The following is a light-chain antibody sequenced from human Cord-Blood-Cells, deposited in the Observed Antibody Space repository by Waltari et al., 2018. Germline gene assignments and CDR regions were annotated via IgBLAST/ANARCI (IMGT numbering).Light chain of an antibody. CDR1: QDISNY. CDR3: QQYEV. V-gene: IGKV1-33*01. CDR2: DAS. J-gene: IGKJ3*01. Sequence: DIQMTQSPSSLSASVGDRVTITCPASQDISNYLNWYQQKPGKAPQLLIYDASNLETGVPSRFSGSGSGTDFTFTISSLQPEDIATYYCQQYEVFGPGTKVDIK.